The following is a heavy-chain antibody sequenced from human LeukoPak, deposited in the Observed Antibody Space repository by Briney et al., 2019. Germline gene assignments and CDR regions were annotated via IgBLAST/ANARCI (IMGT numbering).Heavy chain of an antibody. CDR3: ARDPKGGFSYGWGAFDI. J-gene: IGHJ3*02. CDR1: GFTFSSHA. Sequence: GGSLRLSCAASGFTFSSHAMHWVRQAPGKGLEWVAIISYDGNNKYYADSVKGRFIISRDNSKNTLYLQMNSLRAEDTAIYYCARDPKGGFSYGWGAFDIWGQGAMVTVSS. D-gene: IGHD5-18*01. CDR2: ISYDGNNK. V-gene: IGHV3-30-3*01.